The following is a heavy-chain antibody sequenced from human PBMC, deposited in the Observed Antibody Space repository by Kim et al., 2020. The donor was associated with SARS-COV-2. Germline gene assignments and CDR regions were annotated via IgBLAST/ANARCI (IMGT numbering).Heavy chain of an antibody. Sequence: SETLSLTCTLSGGSISSYYWSWIRQPAGKGVEWIGRIYTSGSTNYNPSLKSRVTMSVDTSKNQFSLKLSSVTAADTAVYYCAGAGNDYYFDYWDLGTLVTVSS. CDR3: AGAGNDYYFDY. CDR2: IYTSGST. CDR1: GGSISSYY. V-gene: IGHV4-4*07. D-gene: IGHD3-16*01. J-gene: IGHJ4*02.